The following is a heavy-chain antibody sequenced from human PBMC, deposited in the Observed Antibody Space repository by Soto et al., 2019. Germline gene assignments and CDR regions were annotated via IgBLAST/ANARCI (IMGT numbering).Heavy chain of an antibody. D-gene: IGHD3-9*01. CDR1: GYNFANYW. CDR2: IYPGDSDK. V-gene: IGHV5-51*01. CDR3: ARGALSGYYFDY. J-gene: IGHJ4*02. Sequence: LGESLKISCKGSGYNFANYWIGWVRLMPGKGLEWMGIIYPGDSDKTYSPSFQGQVFMSADKSISTAYLQWNSLKTSDTAMYYCARGALSGYYFDYWGQGTLVTSPQ.